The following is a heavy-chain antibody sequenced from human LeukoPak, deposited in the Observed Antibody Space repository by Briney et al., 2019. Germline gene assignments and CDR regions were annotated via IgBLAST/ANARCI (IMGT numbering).Heavy chain of an antibody. CDR2: IITIFGAA. J-gene: IGHJ4*02. V-gene: IGHV1-69*13. CDR3: ARDPDS. Sequence: SVKVSCKASGGTFSTYTFSWVRQAPGQGLEWIGRIITIFGAANYAQKFQGRVTISADESTGTVYMELRSLRSEDTAVYYCARDPDSWGQGTLVTVSS. CDR1: GGTFSTYT.